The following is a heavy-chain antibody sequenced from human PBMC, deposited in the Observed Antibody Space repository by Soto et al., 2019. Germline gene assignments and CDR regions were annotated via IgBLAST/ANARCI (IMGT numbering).Heavy chain of an antibody. CDR3: TKSSVHCSGGSLFDF. CDR1: GFTFSSYA. V-gene: IGHV3-23*01. Sequence: PGGSLRLSCAASGFTFSSYAMSWVRQAPGKRLEWLSLISGSGATTYYADSVKGRFIVSGDKSKNTVYLQMNSLRADDTALYYCTKSSVHCSGGSLFDFWGQGTLVTVSS. J-gene: IGHJ5*01. CDR2: ISGSGATT. D-gene: IGHD2-15*01.